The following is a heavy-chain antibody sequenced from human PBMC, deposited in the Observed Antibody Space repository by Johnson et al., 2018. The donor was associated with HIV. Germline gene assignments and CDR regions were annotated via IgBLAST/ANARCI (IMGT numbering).Heavy chain of an antibody. D-gene: IGHD1-7*01. Sequence: QEKLVESGGAVFQPGRSPRLACAAPGFTFSSYAMRWVRQAPGKGLEWVAAISYDGSHKYYADSVRGRFTISRDNSKNTLYLQMNSLRAEDTAVYYCAREDQNWNYDHAFDIWGQGTMVTVSS. CDR2: ISYDGSHK. CDR3: AREDQNWNYDHAFDI. CDR1: GFTFSSYA. J-gene: IGHJ3*02. V-gene: IGHV3-30*04.